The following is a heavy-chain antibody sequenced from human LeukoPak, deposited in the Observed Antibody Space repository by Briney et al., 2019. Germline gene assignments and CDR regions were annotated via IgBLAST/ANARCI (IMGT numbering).Heavy chain of an antibody. CDR3: ARHGPTTMVRGVPDYYMDV. CDR2: IYYSGST. V-gene: IGHV4-59*01. Sequence: SETLSLTCTVSGGSISSYYWSWIRQPPGKGLEWIGYIYYSGSTNYNPSLKSRVTISVDTSKNQFSLKLSSVTAADTAVYYCARHGPTTMVRGVPDYYMDVWGKGTTVAVSS. D-gene: IGHD3-10*01. CDR1: GGSISSYY. J-gene: IGHJ6*03.